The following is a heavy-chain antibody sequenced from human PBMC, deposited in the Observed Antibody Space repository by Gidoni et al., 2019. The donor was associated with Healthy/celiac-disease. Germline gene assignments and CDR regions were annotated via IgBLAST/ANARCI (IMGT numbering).Heavy chain of an antibody. CDR3: ARGGTYYDFWSGYYIGAIHGMDV. D-gene: IGHD3-3*01. Sequence: QVQLQESGPGLVKPSETLSLTCTVSGGSISSYYWSWIRQPPGKGLDWIGYIYYSGSTNYNPSLKSRVTISVDTSKNQVSLRRSSVTAADTAVYYCARGGTYYDFWSGYYIGAIHGMDVWVQGTTVTVS. CDR2: IYYSGST. J-gene: IGHJ6*02. CDR1: GGSISSYY. V-gene: IGHV4-59*01.